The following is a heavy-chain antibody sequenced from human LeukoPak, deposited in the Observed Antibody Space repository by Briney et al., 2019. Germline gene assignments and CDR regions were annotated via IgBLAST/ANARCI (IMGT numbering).Heavy chain of an antibody. CDR3: AKRSGYTTGWFFDF. Sequence: GGSLRLSCAASGFSFSSYAMSWVRQAPGKGLEWVSSISGSGDNTYYAESVKGRFTISKDNSKNTLFLQMNSLRAEDTAVFYCAKRSGYTTGWFFDFWGQGTLVTVSS. CDR1: GFSFSSYA. CDR2: ISGSGDNT. V-gene: IGHV3-23*01. J-gene: IGHJ4*02. D-gene: IGHD6-19*01.